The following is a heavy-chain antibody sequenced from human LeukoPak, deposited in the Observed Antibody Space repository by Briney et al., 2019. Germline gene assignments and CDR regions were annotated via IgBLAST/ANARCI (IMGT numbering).Heavy chain of an antibody. CDR3: AREKYSYGLYYFDY. CDR2: IYYSGST. D-gene: IGHD5-18*01. Sequence: SETLSLTCTVSGGSISSYYWSWIRQPPGKGLEWIGYIYYSGSTNYNPSLKSRVTISVDTSKNQFSLKLSSVTAADTAVYYCAREKYSYGLYYFDYWGQGTLVTVSS. V-gene: IGHV4-59*12. CDR1: GGSISSYY. J-gene: IGHJ4*02.